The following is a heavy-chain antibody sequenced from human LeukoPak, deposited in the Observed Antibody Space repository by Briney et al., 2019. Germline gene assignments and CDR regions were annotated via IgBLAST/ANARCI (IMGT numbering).Heavy chain of an antibody. CDR1: GFTFSGYW. V-gene: IGHV3-7*01. J-gene: IGHJ4*02. CDR3: ARDRGFGADDS. CDR2: IHKDGSAK. D-gene: IGHD3-10*01. Sequence: PGGSLRLSCGASGFTFSGYWMSWVRQAPGKGLEWVANIHKDGSAKRYVDSVNGRFTISRDNAKSSLYLQMNSLRVEDTAVYYCARDRGFGADDSWGQGSLVTVSS.